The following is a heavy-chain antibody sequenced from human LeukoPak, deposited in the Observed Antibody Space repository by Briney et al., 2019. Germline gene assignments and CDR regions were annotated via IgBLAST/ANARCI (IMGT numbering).Heavy chain of an antibody. CDR2: IQYDGSNK. J-gene: IGHJ4*02. V-gene: IGHV3-30*02. Sequence: PGGSLRLSCAASGFTLSSYGMHWVRQTPGKGLEWVAFIQYDGSNKYYADSVKGRFTISRDNSRNTLYLQMNSLRAEDTAVYYCAKVPILLLFGGDYWGQGTLVTVSS. D-gene: IGHD3-10*01. CDR1: GFTLSSYG. CDR3: AKVPILLLFGGDY.